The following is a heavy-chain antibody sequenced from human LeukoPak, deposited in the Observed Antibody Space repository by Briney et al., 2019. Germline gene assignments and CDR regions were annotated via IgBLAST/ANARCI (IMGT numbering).Heavy chain of an antibody. V-gene: IGHV3-7*01. CDR1: GFTFSRHW. D-gene: IGHD3-22*01. Sequence: GGSLRLSCAASGFTFSRHWMTWVRQAPGKGLEWVANIIQEGSEKYYVDSVRGRFTISRDNAKNSLYLQMNSLRGEDTAVYYCAREYHESSGSHAFDIWGRGTMVTVSS. CDR3: AREYHESSGSHAFDI. J-gene: IGHJ3*02. CDR2: IIQEGSEK.